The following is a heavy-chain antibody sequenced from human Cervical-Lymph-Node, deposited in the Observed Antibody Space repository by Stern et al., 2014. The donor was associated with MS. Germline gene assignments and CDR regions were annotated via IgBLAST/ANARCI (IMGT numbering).Heavy chain of an antibody. D-gene: IGHD2-21*02. Sequence: QDQLVQSGAEVKKPGASVKVSCKVSGYTLSELSINWVRQAPGQGLEWMGGFDPEHGETRYAQKFQGRVTMAEDRSTVTAYMEQSSLRSEDTAVYYCATHRGRVTYYYGMDVWGQGTTVTVSS. CDR3: ATHRGRVTYYYGMDV. CDR2: FDPEHGET. V-gene: IGHV1-24*01. CDR1: GYTLSELS. J-gene: IGHJ6*02.